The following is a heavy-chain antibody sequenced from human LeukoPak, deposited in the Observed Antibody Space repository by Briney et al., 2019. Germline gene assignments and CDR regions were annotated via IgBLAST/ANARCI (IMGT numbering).Heavy chain of an antibody. Sequence: SETLSLTCTVSGGSISSYYWSWIRQPPGKGLEWIGYIYYSGSTNYNPSLKSRVTISVDTSKNQFSLKLSSVTAADTAVYYCARDHSHWYFDLWGRGTLVTVSS. V-gene: IGHV4-59*01. CDR2: IYYSGST. CDR1: GGSISSYY. J-gene: IGHJ2*01. CDR3: ARDHSHWYFDL.